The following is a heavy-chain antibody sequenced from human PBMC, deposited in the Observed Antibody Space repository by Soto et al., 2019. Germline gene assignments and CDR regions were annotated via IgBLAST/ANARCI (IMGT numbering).Heavy chain of an antibody. D-gene: IGHD2-2*01. CDR2: IYPGDSDT. V-gene: IGHV5-51*01. Sequence: GESLKISCKGPGYRFTNYWIGWVRQMPGKGLEWMGIIYPGDSDTRYSPSFQGQVTISADKSINTAYLQWSSLKASDTAMYYCARDYCSGTPCYEFDSWGQGTPVTVS. CDR1: GYRFTNYW. J-gene: IGHJ5*01. CDR3: ARDYCSGTPCYEFDS.